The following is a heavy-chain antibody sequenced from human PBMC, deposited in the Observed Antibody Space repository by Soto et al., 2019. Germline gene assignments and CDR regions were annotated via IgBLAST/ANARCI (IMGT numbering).Heavy chain of an antibody. CDR1: GGSISSYY. J-gene: IGHJ6*03. CDR3: ARVRAGITMVRGVANYYYYYMDV. CDR2: IYYSGST. Sequence: SETLSLTCTVSGGSISSYYWSWIRQPPGKGLEWIGYIYYSGSTNYNPSLKSRVTISVDTSKNQFSLKLSSCTAADTAVYYCARVRAGITMVRGVANYYYYYMDVWGKGTTVTVSS. V-gene: IGHV4-59*12. D-gene: IGHD3-10*01.